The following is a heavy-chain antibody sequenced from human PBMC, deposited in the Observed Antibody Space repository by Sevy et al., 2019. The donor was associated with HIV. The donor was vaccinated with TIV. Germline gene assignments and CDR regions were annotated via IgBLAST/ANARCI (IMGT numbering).Heavy chain of an antibody. V-gene: IGHV4-31*03. CDR1: GGSISSGYYY. CDR3: ARDIGFSGKYYGF. J-gene: IGHJ4*02. CDR2: IYYSGNT. Sequence: SETLSLTCTVSGGSISSGYYYWSWIRQHPGKGLEWIGYIYYSGNTYYNPSLKSRVTISVDTSKNQFSLKLSSVTPAETAVYYCARDIGFSGKYYGFWGQGTLVTVSS. D-gene: IGHD1-26*01.